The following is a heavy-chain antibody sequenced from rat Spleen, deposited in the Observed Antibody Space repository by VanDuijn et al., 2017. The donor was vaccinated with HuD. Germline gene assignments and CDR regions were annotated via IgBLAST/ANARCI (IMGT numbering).Heavy chain of an antibody. CDR1: GFTFSNYD. J-gene: IGHJ3*01. Sequence: EVQLVESGGGLVQPGGSMKLSCAASGFTFSNYDMAWVRQAPTKGLEWVASINFDGSGTYYRDSVKGRFTISRDNAKSTLYLQMDSLRSEDTATYYCARQGCGGYDDWFAYWGQGTLVTVSS. D-gene: IGHD1-11*01. CDR2: INFDGSGT. V-gene: IGHV5-22*01. CDR3: ARQGCGGYDDWFAY.